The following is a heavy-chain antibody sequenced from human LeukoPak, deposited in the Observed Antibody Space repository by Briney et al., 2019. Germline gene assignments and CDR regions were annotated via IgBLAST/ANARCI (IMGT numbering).Heavy chain of an antibody. Sequence: GASVKVSCKASGYTFTSYGISWVRQATGQGLEWMGWISAYNGNTNYAQKLQGRVTMTTDTSTSTAYMELRSLRSDDTAVYYCAREDIVVVPAALDYWGQGTLVTVSS. V-gene: IGHV1-18*01. D-gene: IGHD2-2*01. J-gene: IGHJ4*02. CDR3: AREDIVVVPAALDY. CDR1: GYTFTSYG. CDR2: ISAYNGNT.